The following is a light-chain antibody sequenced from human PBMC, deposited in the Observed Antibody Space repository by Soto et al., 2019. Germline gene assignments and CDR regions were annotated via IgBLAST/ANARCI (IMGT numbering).Light chain of an antibody. J-gene: IGLJ2*01. CDR3: SSYAGSNNVL. V-gene: IGLV2-8*01. Sequence: QSVLTQPPSASGSPGQSVTISCIGTSSDVGAYNYVSWYQQLPGKVPKAMIYEVSKRPSGVPDRFSGSKSGNTASLTVSGIQAEDEADYYCSSYAGSNNVLFGGGTKLTVL. CDR1: SSDVGAYNY. CDR2: EVS.